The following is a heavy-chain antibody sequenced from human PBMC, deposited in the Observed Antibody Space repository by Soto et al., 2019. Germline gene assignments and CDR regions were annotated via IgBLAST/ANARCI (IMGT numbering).Heavy chain of an antibody. CDR3: ARGLITVGFNRPPC. J-gene: IGHJ4*02. D-gene: IGHD6-19*01. CDR1: GFTFISYA. CDR2: MSGDGDRS. V-gene: IGHV3-23*01. Sequence: GGSLRLSCAASGFTFISYAMSWVRQAPGKGLEWVSVMSGDGDRSYYADSVKGRFTISRDSSKNMVYLQMNSLRVEDSAVYYCARGLITVGFNRPPCWGRGTLVTVSS.